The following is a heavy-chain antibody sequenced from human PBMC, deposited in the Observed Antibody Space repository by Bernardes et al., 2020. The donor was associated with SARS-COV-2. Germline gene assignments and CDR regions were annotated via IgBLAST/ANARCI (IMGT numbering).Heavy chain of an antibody. V-gene: IGHV4-59*01. CDR2: IYSSGST. J-gene: IGHJ5*01. Sequence: ETLSLTCTVSGGSISVFYWSWIQQSPGKELEWIGYIYSSGSTNNNPSLKSRVTISIDTSKNQFSLKVNSVTAADTAVYYCAREQNALVRGVIDSWGQGILVTVSS. CDR1: GGSISVFY. CDR3: AREQNALVRGVIDS. D-gene: IGHD3-10*01.